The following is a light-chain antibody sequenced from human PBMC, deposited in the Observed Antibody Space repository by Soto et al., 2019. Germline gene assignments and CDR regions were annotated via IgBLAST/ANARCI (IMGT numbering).Light chain of an antibody. CDR2: AAS. Sequence: DIPMTQSPSSLSASVGDRVTVTCRASQTISSYLNWYQHKPGKAPKLLIYAASSLQSGVPSRFSGSGSGTDFTLTISSLQPEDFATYYCQHSYSIPWTFGQGTKVEIK. CDR3: QHSYSIPWT. CDR1: QTISSY. V-gene: IGKV1-39*01. J-gene: IGKJ1*01.